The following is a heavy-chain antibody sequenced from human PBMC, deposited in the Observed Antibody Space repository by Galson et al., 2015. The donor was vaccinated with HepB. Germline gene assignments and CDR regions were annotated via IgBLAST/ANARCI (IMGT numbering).Heavy chain of an antibody. V-gene: IGHV3-23*01. J-gene: IGHJ3*02. CDR2: ISGSGGST. CDR3: ARDGQPFEAFDI. Sequence: SLRLSCAASGFTFSSYAMSWVRQAPGKGLEWVSAISGSGGSTYYADSVKGRFTISRDNSKNTLYLQMNSLRSEDTAVYYCARDGQPFEAFDIWGQGTMVTVSS. CDR1: GFTFSSYA.